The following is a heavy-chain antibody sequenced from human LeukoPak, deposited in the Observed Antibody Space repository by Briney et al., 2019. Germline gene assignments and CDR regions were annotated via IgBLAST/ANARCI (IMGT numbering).Heavy chain of an antibody. CDR1: GFTFSSYT. J-gene: IGHJ3*02. V-gene: IGHV3-23*01. Sequence: GGSLRLSCAASGFTFSSYTMNWVRQAPGKGLEWVSAISGSGVGTYYADSVKGRFTISRDNSWNRLYLQMNSLRAEDTAVYYCAKDQVISGSEASDIWGQGTMVTVSS. CDR2: ISGSGVGT. CDR3: AKDQVISGSEASDI. D-gene: IGHD2-21*01.